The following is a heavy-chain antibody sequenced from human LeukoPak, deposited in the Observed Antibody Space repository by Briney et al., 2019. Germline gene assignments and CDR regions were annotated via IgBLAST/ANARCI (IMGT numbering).Heavy chain of an antibody. V-gene: IGHV5-51*01. CDR3: ARVDQLLLSAFDI. D-gene: IGHD2-2*01. CDR1: GYSFPSHW. CDR2: IYLGDSDT. J-gene: IGHJ3*02. Sequence: GESLKISCKASGYSFPSHWIGWVRQMPGKGLEWMGIIYLGDSDTKYSPSFQGQVSISADKSISTAYLQWSSLKASDTAMYYCARVDQLLLSAFDIWGQGTMVTVSS.